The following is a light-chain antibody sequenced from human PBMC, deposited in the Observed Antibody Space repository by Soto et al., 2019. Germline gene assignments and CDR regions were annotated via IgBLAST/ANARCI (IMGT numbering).Light chain of an antibody. CDR2: KAS. CDR1: QSISTW. CDR3: QQYNTYPWT. Sequence: DIQMTQSPFTLSASVGDRVTITCRASQSISTWLAWYQQKPGKAPKVKIYKASSLESGVPSRFSGSGSGTEFTLTISSLQPDDFANYYCQQYNTYPWTFGQGTKVEIK. J-gene: IGKJ1*01. V-gene: IGKV1-5*03.